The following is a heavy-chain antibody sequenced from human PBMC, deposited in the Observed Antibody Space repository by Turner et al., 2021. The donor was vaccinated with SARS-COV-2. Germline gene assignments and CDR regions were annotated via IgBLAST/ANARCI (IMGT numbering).Heavy chain of an antibody. J-gene: IGHJ6*02. CDR1: GYTFDDYA. Sequence: EVQLVESGGGLVQPGRSLRLSCAASGYTFDDYAMHWVRQAPGKGLEWVSGFTWNRGSIGYADSVKGRFTISRDNAKNSLYLQMDSLRAEDTALYYCAKGIAARSFYYYGMDVWGQGTTVTVSS. CDR2: FTWNRGSI. CDR3: AKGIAARSFYYYGMDV. D-gene: IGHD6-6*01. V-gene: IGHV3-9*01.